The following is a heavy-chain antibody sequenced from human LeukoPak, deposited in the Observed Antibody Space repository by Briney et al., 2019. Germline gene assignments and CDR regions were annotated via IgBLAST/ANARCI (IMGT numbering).Heavy chain of an antibody. D-gene: IGHD2-2*01. J-gene: IGHJ4*02. CDR3: ARDRLGTTSYFFDY. CDR1: GFTFSDYG. CDR2: ISYDGSIK. V-gene: IGHV3-30*03. Sequence: GGSLRLSCAASGFTFSDYGMHWVRQAPGKGLEWVAVISYDGSIKYYADSVRGRFTISRDSSKNTLYLQINSLRAEDTAVYYCARDRLGTTSYFFDYWGQGTLVTVSS.